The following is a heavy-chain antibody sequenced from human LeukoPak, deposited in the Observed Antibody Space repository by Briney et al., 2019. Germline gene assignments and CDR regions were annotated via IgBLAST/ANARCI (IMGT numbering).Heavy chain of an antibody. D-gene: IGHD2-2*01. CDR3: ARDLLDCSSTSCTTQIDY. CDR1: GGSISSSNW. V-gene: IGHV4-4*02. J-gene: IGHJ4*02. CDR2: IYHSGST. Sequence: SETLSLTCAVSGGSISSSNWWSWVRQPPGKGLEWIGYIYHSGSTYYNPSLKSRVTISVDRSKNQFSLKLSSVTAADTAVYYCARDLLDCSSTSCTTQIDYWGQGTLVTVSS.